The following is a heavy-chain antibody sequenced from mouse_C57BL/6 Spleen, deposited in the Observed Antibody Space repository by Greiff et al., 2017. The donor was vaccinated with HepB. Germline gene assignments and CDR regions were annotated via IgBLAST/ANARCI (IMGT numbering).Heavy chain of an antibody. Sequence: QVQLQQSGAELVRPGTSVKVSCKASGYAFTNYLIEWVKQRPGQGLEWIGVINPGSGGTNYNEKFKGKATLTADKSSSTAYMQLNSLTSEDSAVYFCARNYYFDYWGQGTTLTVSS. CDR1: GYAFTNYL. J-gene: IGHJ2*01. V-gene: IGHV1-54*01. CDR3: ARNYYFDY. CDR2: INPGSGGT.